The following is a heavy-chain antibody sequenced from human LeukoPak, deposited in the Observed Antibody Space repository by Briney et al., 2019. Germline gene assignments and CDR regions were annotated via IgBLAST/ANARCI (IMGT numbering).Heavy chain of an antibody. Sequence: GGSLRLSCAASGFTFSSYAMSWVRQAPGKGLEWVSAISGSGGSTYYADSVRGRFTISRDNAKNSLYLQMNSLRAEDTAVYYCARAEVVVTGWFDPWGQGTLVTVSS. D-gene: IGHD2-21*02. J-gene: IGHJ5*02. CDR3: ARAEVVVTGWFDP. CDR2: ISGSGGST. CDR1: GFTFSSYA. V-gene: IGHV3-23*01.